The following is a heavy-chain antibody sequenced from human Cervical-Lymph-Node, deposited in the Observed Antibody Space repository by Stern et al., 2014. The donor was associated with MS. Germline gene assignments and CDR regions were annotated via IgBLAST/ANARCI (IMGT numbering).Heavy chain of an antibody. D-gene: IGHD6-6*01. V-gene: IGHV2-5*02. CDR2: IYWDDDK. CDR3: AHRPLSLAAVYFDY. Sequence: QVTLRESGPTLVRPTQTLTLTCTFSGFSLTSRGVCVAWIRQPPGKALEWLALIYWDDDKRYSPSLQSRLSITKDASKNQVVLTLTNVDPVDTATYYCAHRPLSLAAVYFDYWGQGALVTVSS. J-gene: IGHJ4*02. CDR1: GFSLTSRGVC.